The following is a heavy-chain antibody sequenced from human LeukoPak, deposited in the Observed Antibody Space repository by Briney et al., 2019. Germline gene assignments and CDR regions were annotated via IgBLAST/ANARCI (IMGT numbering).Heavy chain of an antibody. J-gene: IGHJ4*02. CDR1: GGFITAYY. D-gene: IGHD2-21*02. CDR2: VYYSGST. V-gene: IGHV4-59*08. CDR3: ARVLAYCGGDCYSYFDY. Sequence: PSETLSLTCTVSGGFITAYYWSWIRQPPGKGLEWIGYVYYSGSTEYNPSLRSRVTISVDTSKNQFSLKLSSVTAADTAVYYCARVLAYCGGDCYSYFDYWGQGTLVTVSS.